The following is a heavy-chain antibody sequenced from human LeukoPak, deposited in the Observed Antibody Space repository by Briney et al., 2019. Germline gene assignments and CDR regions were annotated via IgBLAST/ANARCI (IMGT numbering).Heavy chain of an antibody. CDR2: IIPIFGTA. CDR1: GGTFSSYA. J-gene: IGHJ4*02. V-gene: IGHV1-69*05. CDR3: ARDMVRGVFDY. D-gene: IGHD3-10*01. Sequence: SVKVSCKASGGTFSSYAISWVRQAPGQGLEWMGGIIPIFGTADYAQKLQGRVTITTDESTSTAYMELSSLRSEDTAVYYCARDMVRGVFDYWGQGTLVTVSS.